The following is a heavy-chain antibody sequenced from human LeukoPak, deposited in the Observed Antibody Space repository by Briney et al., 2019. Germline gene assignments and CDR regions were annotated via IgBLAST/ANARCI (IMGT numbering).Heavy chain of an antibody. CDR2: IYSGATT. D-gene: IGHD4-17*01. CDR3: ARDSTTVTTDY. Sequence: GGSLRLSCAASGFTVSSNYMCWVRQAPGKGLEWVSVIYSGATTYYADSVKGRFTISRDNSKNMLYLQMNSLRAADTAVYYCARDSTTVTTDYWGQGTLVTVSS. J-gene: IGHJ4*02. V-gene: IGHV3-66*02. CDR1: GFTVSSNY.